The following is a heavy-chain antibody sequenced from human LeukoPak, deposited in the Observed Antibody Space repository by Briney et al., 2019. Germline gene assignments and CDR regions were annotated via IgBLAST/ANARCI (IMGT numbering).Heavy chain of an antibody. Sequence: GESLKISCKGSGYPFTSYWIAWVRQMPGKGLEWMGIIYPGDSDTRYSPSFQGQVTISADKSITTAYLQWSSPKASDTAMYYCARRYSSSWAIDYWGQGTLVTVSS. V-gene: IGHV5-51*01. CDR1: GYPFTSYW. CDR3: ARRYSSSWAIDY. CDR2: IYPGDSDT. J-gene: IGHJ4*02. D-gene: IGHD6-13*01.